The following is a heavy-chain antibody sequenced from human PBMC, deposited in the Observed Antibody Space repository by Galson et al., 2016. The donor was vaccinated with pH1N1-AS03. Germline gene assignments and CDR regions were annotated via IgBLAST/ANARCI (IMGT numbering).Heavy chain of an antibody. CDR3: ARDGPPQGISVAGSFDS. V-gene: IGHV3-21*01. CDR1: GFPFSGYS. D-gene: IGHD6-19*01. CDR2: ISTTSSSI. Sequence: SLRLSCAASGFPFSGYSMNWVRQAPGKGLEWVSFISTTSSSIYYADSVKGRFTISRDNAKNSLFLQMNSLRDEDTAVYYCARDGPPQGISVAGSFDSWGHGTLVTVSS. J-gene: IGHJ5*01.